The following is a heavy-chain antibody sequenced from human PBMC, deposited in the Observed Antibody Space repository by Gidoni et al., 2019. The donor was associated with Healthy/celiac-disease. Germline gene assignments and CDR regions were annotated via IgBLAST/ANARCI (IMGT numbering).Heavy chain of an antibody. CDR2: IYYSGST. V-gene: IGHV4-59*01. CDR3: ARVKGGVVDYYYYGMDV. D-gene: IGHD3-16*01. CDR1: GGSISSYY. Sequence: QVQLQESGPGLVKPSETLSLTCTVSGGSISSYYWSWIRQPPGKGLEWLGYIYYSGSTNYNPSLKSRVTISVDTSKNQFSLKLSSVTAADTAVYYCARVKGGVVDYYYYGMDVWGQGTTVTVSS. J-gene: IGHJ6*02.